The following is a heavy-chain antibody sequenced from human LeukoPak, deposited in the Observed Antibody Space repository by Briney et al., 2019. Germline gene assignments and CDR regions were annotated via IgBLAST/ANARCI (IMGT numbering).Heavy chain of an antibody. Sequence: PGGSLRFSCAASGFTFSSYWMHWVRQAPGKGLVWISRISGGGSATSYADSVKGRFTISRDNAQNTLYLQMNSLRPEDTAVYYCASGVLAAMVPDYWGQGILVTVSS. CDR3: ASGVLAAMVPDY. D-gene: IGHD5-18*01. J-gene: IGHJ4*02. CDR2: ISGGGSAT. V-gene: IGHV3-74*01. CDR1: GFTFSSYW.